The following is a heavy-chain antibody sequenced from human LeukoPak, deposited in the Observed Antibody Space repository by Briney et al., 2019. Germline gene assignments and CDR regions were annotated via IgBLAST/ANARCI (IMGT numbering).Heavy chain of an antibody. J-gene: IGHJ4*02. V-gene: IGHV4-59*12. D-gene: IGHD3-10*01. CDR1: GGSISSYY. Sequence: SETLSLTCTVSGGSISSYYWSWVRQPPGKGLEWIGYIYYSGSTNYNPSLKSRVTISVDKSKNQFSLKLSSVTAADTAVYYCARVMVRGVIPYYFDYWGQGTLVTVSS. CDR3: ARVMVRGVIPYYFDY. CDR2: IYYSGST.